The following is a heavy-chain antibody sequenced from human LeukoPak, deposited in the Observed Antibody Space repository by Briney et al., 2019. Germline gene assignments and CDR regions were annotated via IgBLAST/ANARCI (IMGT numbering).Heavy chain of an antibody. Sequence: GGSLRLSCAASGFTFSSYAMSWVRQAPGKGLEWVAAISGSGGSTNYADSVKGRFTISRDNSKNTLYLQMNSLRAEDTAVYYCAREQPYYYGSGSYPYSWGQGTLVTVSS. CDR1: GFTFSSYA. J-gene: IGHJ4*02. D-gene: IGHD3-10*01. V-gene: IGHV3-23*01. CDR2: ISGSGGST. CDR3: AREQPYYYGSGSYPYS.